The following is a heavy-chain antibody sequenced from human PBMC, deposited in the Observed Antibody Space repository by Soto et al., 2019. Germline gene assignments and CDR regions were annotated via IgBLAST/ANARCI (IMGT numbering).Heavy chain of an antibody. D-gene: IGHD1-1*01. CDR2: INSDGSNT. CDR1: GFTFSTYW. J-gene: IGHJ4*02. CDR3: TRISSGTPADY. V-gene: IGHV3-74*01. Sequence: GGSLRLSCAASGFTFSTYWMHWVRQAPGKGLVWVSRINSDGSNTNYADSVKGRFTISRDNAKNTLYLQMNSLRAEDTAVYYCTRISSGTPADYWGQGTLVTVSS.